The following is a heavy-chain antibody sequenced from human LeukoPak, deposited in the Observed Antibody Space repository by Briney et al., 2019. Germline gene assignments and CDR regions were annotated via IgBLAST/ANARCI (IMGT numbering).Heavy chain of an antibody. J-gene: IGHJ4*02. CDR2: INPNSGGT. CDR3: ARETRGYSYGPHFDY. Sequence: GASVKVSCKASGYTFTGYYMHWARQAPGQGLEWMGWINPNSGGTNYAQKFQGWVTMTRDTSISTAYMELSRLGSDDTAVYYCARETRGYSYGPHFDYWGQGTLVTVSS. CDR1: GYTFTGYY. D-gene: IGHD5-18*01. V-gene: IGHV1-2*04.